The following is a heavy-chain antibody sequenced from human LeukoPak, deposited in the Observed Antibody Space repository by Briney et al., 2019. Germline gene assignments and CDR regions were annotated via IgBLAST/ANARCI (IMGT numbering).Heavy chain of an antibody. V-gene: IGHV3-21*01. CDR3: AREDEALDAFDI. CDR1: GFTFSSYS. CDR2: ISSSSSYI. J-gene: IGHJ3*02. Sequence: GGSLRLSGAASGFTFSSYSMNWVRQAPGKGLEWVSSISSSSSYIYYADSVKGRFTISRDNAKNSLYLQMNSLRAEDTAVYYCAREDEALDAFDIWGQGTMVTVSS.